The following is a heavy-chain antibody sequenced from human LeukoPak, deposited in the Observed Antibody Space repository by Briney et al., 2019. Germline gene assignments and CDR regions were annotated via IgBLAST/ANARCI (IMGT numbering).Heavy chain of an antibody. D-gene: IGHD3-22*01. J-gene: IGHJ4*02. CDR1: GFTFSSYA. Sequence: GGSLRLSCAASGFTFSSYAMSWVRQAPGKGLEWVSAISGSGGSRYYADSVKGRFTISRDNSKNTLYLQMNSLRAEDTAVYYCAKISRYDSSGLLHSDDDYWGQGTLVTVSS. V-gene: IGHV3-23*01. CDR3: AKISRYDSSGLLHSDDDY. CDR2: ISGSGGSR.